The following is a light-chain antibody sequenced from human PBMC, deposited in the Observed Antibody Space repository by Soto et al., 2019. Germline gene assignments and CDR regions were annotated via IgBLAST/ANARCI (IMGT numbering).Light chain of an antibody. CDR1: RSVSSN. V-gene: IGKV3-15*01. Sequence: EIVMTPAPDTLSGSPGKRATLSCMASRSVSSNLAWYQQKPGQSPRLLIYGASTRATGIPARFSGSGSGTEFTLTISSLQSEDFAVYYCQQYNNGIPITFGQGTRLEIK. J-gene: IGKJ5*01. CDR2: GAS. CDR3: QQYNNGIPIT.